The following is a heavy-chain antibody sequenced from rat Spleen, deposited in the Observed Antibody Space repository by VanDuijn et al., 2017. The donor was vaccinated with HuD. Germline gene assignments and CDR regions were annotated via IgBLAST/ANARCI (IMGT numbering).Heavy chain of an antibody. CDR1: GFTFSNYD. CDR3: ARGDGYYHGWFAY. D-gene: IGHD1-12*03. V-gene: IGHV5-25*01. CDR2: ISPSGGST. Sequence: EVQLVESGGGLVQPGRSLKLSCAASGFTFSNYDMAWVRQAPTKGLEWVASISPSGGSTYYRDSVKGRFTVSRDNAKSTLYLQMDSLRSEDTATYYCARGDGYYHGWFAYWGQGTLVTVSS. J-gene: IGHJ3*01.